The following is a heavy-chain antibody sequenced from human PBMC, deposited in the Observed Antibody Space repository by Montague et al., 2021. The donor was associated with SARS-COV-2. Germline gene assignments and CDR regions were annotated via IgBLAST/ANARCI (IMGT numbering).Heavy chain of an antibody. CDR1: GVSFSGYY. V-gene: IGHV4-34*01. J-gene: IGHJ3*02. CDR2: INQGGAP. CDR3: ARGRPVQGSFRHFDSISSGALDI. D-gene: IGHD3-9*01. Sequence: SETLSLTCAVYGVSFSGYYWTWIRQSPGKGLEWIGEINQGGAPNYTPSLKSRVTISLDTSKKQISLKLNSVTVADTAVFFCARGRPVQGSFRHFDSISSGALDIWAQGSLVIVSS.